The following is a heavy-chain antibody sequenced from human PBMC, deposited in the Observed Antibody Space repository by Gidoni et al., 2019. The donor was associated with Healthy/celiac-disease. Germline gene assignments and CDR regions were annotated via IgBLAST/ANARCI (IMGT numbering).Heavy chain of an antibody. V-gene: IGHV3-15*01. CDR1: GFTFSNAW. Sequence: EVQLVESGGGLVKPGGSLRLSCAASGFTFSNAWMSWVRQAPGKGLEWVGRIKSKTDGGTTDYATHVKGRFTISRDDSKNTLYLQMNSLKTEDTAVYYCTTETYYYDSSGYRGFDYWGQGTLVTVSS. CDR3: TTETYYYDSSGYRGFDY. D-gene: IGHD3-22*01. J-gene: IGHJ4*02. CDR2: IKSKTDGGTT.